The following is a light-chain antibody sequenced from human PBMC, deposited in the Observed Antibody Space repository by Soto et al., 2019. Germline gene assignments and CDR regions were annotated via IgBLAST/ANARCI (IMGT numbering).Light chain of an antibody. Sequence: ETVLAQSPATLSLSPGERATLSCMASQSVSTYLAWYQQNPGQAPRLLIYDASNRATGIPARFSGSGSGTDFTLTISSLEPEDFAVYYCQQRTDRPPWTFGQGTKVDIK. J-gene: IGKJ1*01. CDR1: QSVSTY. CDR3: QQRTDRPPWT. V-gene: IGKV3-11*01. CDR2: DAS.